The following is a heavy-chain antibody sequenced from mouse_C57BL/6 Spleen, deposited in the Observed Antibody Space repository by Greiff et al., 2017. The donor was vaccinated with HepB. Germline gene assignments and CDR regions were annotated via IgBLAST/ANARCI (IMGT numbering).Heavy chain of an antibody. D-gene: IGHD1-1*01. CDR1: GFTFSDYG. CDR2: ISSGSSTI. V-gene: IGHV5-17*01. Sequence: DVMLVESGGGLVKPGGSLKLSCAASGFTFSDYGMHWVRQAPEKGLEWVAYISSGSSTIYYADTVKGRFTISRDNAKNTLFLQMTSLRSEDTAMYYCASGITTVVNGYAMDYWGQGTSVTVSS. CDR3: ASGITTVVNGYAMDY. J-gene: IGHJ4*01.